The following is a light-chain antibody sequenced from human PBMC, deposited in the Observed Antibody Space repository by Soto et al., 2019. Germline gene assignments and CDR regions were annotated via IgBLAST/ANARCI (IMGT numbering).Light chain of an antibody. Sequence: EILLTQSPATLSLSPGERATLSCRASQSVSSYFAWYQQKHGQAPRLLIYDASNRATGIPARFSGSGSGTDFTLTISSLEPEDFAVYYCQQRSNWPRTFGQGTKVDIK. CDR3: QQRSNWPRT. CDR2: DAS. CDR1: QSVSSY. V-gene: IGKV3-11*01. J-gene: IGKJ1*01.